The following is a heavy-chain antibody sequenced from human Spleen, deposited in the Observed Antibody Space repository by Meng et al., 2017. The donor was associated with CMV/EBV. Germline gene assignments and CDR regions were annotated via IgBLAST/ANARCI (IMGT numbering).Heavy chain of an antibody. Sequence: ESLKISCTVSGASISSYYWSWIRQSPGKGLEWIGYIHYSGYTIYNPSLESRVTISVDTSENQFSLKVTSVTAADTAVYYCARLLDYGSGSRNFDYWGQGALVTVSS. J-gene: IGHJ4*02. V-gene: IGHV4-59*08. CDR2: IHYSGYT. CDR3: ARLLDYGSGSRNFDY. CDR1: GASISSYY. D-gene: IGHD3-10*01.